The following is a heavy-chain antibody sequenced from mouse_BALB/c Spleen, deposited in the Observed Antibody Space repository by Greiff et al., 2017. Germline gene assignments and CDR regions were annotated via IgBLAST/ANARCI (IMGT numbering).Heavy chain of an antibody. J-gene: IGHJ1*01. D-gene: IGHD1-1*01. CDR3: ARMGYYGSSCDYWDIDD. V-gene: IGHV1-55*01. Sequence: QVQLQQSGAELVKPGTSVKMSCKASGYTFTSYWMHWVKQRPGQGLEWIGDIYPGSDSTNYNEKFKSRATLTVDTSSSTAYMQLSSLTSEDSAVYYCARMGYYGSSCDYWDIDDWGAGTTVTVSS. CDR1: GYTFTSYW. CDR2: IYPGSDST.